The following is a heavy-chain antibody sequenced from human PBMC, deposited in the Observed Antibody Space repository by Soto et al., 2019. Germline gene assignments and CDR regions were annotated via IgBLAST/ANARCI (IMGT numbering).Heavy chain of an antibody. Sequence: PSETLSLTCAVSCGSVSGSYYYWAWLRQSPGKGPEWIGSVFHTGFTSYNPSLESRVSVSVDTSKSQFSLKLSAVTASDTAVYYCATSQKGYNWNYFDHWGQGALVTVSS. J-gene: IGHJ4*02. CDR1: CGSVSGSYYY. CDR3: ATSQKGYNWNYFDH. D-gene: IGHD1-1*01. CDR2: VFHTGFT. V-gene: IGHV4-39*01.